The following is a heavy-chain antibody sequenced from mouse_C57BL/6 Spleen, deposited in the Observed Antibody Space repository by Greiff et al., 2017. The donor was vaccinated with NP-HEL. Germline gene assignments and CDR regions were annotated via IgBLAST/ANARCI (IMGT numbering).Heavy chain of an antibody. V-gene: IGHV3-1*01. J-gene: IGHJ1*03. D-gene: IGHD1-1*01. CDR2: ISYSGST. CDR1: GYSITSGYD. Sequence: EVKLQESGPGMVKPSQSLSLTCTVTGYSITSGYDWHWIRHFPGNKLEWMGYISYSGSTNYNPSLKSRISITHDTSKNHFFLKLNSVTTEDTATYYCAKSHYYGSSRGYFDVWGTGTTVTVSS. CDR3: AKSHYYGSSRGYFDV.